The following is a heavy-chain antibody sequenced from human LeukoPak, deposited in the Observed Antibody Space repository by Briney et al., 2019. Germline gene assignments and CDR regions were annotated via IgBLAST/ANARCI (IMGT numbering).Heavy chain of an antibody. CDR3: IRGAASGSYYGFDV. CDR2: IRSKANNYAT. Sequence: PGGSLKLSCAASGFTFSGSTIHWVRQASGKGLEWVGRIRSKANNYATAYTTSVKGRFTLSRDDSKNTAYLQMNSLKTEDTAVYYGIRGAASGSYYGFDVWGQGATVTVSS. CDR1: GFTFSGST. V-gene: IGHV3-73*01. J-gene: IGHJ6*02. D-gene: IGHD1-26*01.